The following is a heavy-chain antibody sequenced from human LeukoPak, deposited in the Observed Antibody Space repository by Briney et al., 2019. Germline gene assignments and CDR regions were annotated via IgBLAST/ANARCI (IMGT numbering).Heavy chain of an antibody. CDR3: ARDGRGGYDFHYYYGMDV. D-gene: IGHD5-12*01. CDR2: IYTSGST. CDR1: GGSISSGSYY. Sequence: PSETLSFTCTVSGGSISSGSYYWSWIRQPAGKGLEWIGRIYTSGSTNYNPSLKSRVTISVDTSKNQFSLKLSSVTAADTAVYYCARDGRGGYDFHYYYGMDVWGQGTTVTVSS. J-gene: IGHJ6*02. V-gene: IGHV4-61*02.